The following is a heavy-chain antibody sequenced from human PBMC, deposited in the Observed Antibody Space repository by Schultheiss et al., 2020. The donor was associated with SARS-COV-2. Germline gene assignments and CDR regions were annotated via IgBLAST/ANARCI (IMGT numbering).Heavy chain of an antibody. Sequence: GGSLRLSCVASGFTFSSYDMHWVRQATGKGLEWVSAVGTSDDTYYQASVKGRFTISREDAKNSLYLQMNSLRADDTAVYYCARDQMGFLEWLLQSVFDYWGQGTLVTVSS. V-gene: IGHV3-13*04. CDR2: VGTSDDT. D-gene: IGHD3-3*01. CDR1: GFTFSSYD. CDR3: ARDQMGFLEWLLQSVFDY. J-gene: IGHJ4*02.